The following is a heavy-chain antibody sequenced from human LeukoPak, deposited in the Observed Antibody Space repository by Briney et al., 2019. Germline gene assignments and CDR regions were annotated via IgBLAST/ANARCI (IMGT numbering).Heavy chain of an antibody. V-gene: IGHV4-61*08. CDR3: AAMVRGVTFDY. Sequence: SQTLSLTCAVSGGSISSGDFPWSWIRQPPGKGLEWIGYIYYSGSTNYNPSLKSRVTISVDTSKNQFSLKLSSVTAADTAVYYCAAMVRGVTFDYWGQGTLVTVSS. CDR2: IYYSGST. D-gene: IGHD3-10*01. CDR1: GGSISSGDFP. J-gene: IGHJ4*02.